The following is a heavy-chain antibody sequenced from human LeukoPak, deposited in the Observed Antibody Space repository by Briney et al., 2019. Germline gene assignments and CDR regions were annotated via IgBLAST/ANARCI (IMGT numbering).Heavy chain of an antibody. CDR2: IIPIFGTA. CDR3: ARDQLRSGSSPLDY. Sequence: SVKVPCKASGGTFSSYAISWVRQAPGQGLEWMGGIIPIFGTANYAQKFQGRVTITADESTSTAYMELSSLRSEDTAVYYCARDQLRSGSSPLDYWGQGTLVTVSS. D-gene: IGHD3-10*01. J-gene: IGHJ4*02. V-gene: IGHV1-69*13. CDR1: GGTFSSYA.